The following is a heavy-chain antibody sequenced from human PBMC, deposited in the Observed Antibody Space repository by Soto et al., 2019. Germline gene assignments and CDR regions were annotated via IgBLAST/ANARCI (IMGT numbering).Heavy chain of an antibody. CDR3: ARGSSSYYDYGMDV. Sequence: PSETLSLPSHVSGYSISRGGYSWTWIRRPPGKALEWIGNIYDSGSTSYNPSLKSRVTISVDTSKNQFSLRLTSVTAADTAVYFCARGSSSYYDYGMDVWGQGTTVTVSS. CDR2: IYDSGST. CDR1: GYSISRGGYS. D-gene: IGHD6-6*01. J-gene: IGHJ6*02. V-gene: IGHV4-30-2*01.